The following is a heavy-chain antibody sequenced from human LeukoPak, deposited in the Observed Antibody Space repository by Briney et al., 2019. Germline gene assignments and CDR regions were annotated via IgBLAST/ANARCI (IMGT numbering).Heavy chain of an antibody. CDR1: GFTVSSNY. CDR3: SIFQDDILTVDDH. CDR2: IYSGGRT. D-gene: IGHD3-9*01. J-gene: IGHJ5*02. V-gene: IGHV3-66*01. Sequence: GGSLRLSCAASGFTVSSNYMSWVGQAPGKGLEWVSIIYSGGRTSYADSVKGRFTISRDNSKNTLYLQMNSLRAEDTAVYYCSIFQDDILTVDDHWGQGTQVTVSS.